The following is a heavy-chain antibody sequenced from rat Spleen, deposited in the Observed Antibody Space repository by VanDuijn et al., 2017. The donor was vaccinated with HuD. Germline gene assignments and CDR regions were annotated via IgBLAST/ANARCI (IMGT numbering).Heavy chain of an antibody. D-gene: IGHD1-6*01. CDR1: GFTFNNYW. CDR2: ITNAAGKV. CDR3: SKSHVYHWDVMDA. J-gene: IGHJ4*01. V-gene: IGHV5-31*01. Sequence: EVQLVESGGGLVQPGGSLKLSCVASGFTFNNYWMTWIRQAPGKGLEWVASITNAAGKVYYPDSVKGRFTISRDNAKSTLSLQLDSLRSEDTATYYCSKSHVYHWDVMDAWGQGASVTVSS.